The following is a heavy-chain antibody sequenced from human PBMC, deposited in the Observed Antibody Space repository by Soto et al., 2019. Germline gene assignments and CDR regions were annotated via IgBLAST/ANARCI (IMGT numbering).Heavy chain of an antibody. CDR3: ARHRGSSWAINSNNWFDP. J-gene: IGHJ5*02. CDR1: GGSISSSSYY. CDR2: IYYSGSTS. D-gene: IGHD6-13*01. V-gene: IGHV4-39*01. Sequence: QLQLQESGPGLVKPSETLSLTCTVSGGSISSSSYYWGWIRQPPGKGLEWIGTIYYSGSTSYYNPSLKSRVTRSVDTSKNQFSLRLSSVTAADTAVYYCARHRGSSWAINSNNWFDPWGQGTLVTVSS.